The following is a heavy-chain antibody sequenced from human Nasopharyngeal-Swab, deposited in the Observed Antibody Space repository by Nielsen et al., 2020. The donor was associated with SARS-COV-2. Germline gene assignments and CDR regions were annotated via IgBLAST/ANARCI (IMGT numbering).Heavy chain of an antibody. CDR3: ARESGGDSGWFDP. Sequence: SETLSLTCTVSGGSISSYYWSWIRQRPGKGLEWIGYIYYSGSTNYNPPLMSRVTISVDTSKNQFYLKLCTVTAAGTAAYYCARESGGDSGWFDPWGKGTLVTVSS. CDR2: IYYSGST. CDR1: GGSISSYY. J-gene: IGHJ5*02. V-gene: IGHV4-59*01. D-gene: IGHD5-12*01.